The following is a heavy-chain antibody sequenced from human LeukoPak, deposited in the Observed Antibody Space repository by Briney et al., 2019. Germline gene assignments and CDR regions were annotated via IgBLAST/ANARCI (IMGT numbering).Heavy chain of an antibody. J-gene: IGHJ5*02. CDR1: GGSISSSSYY. CDR2: IYYSGST. D-gene: IGHD3-3*01. CDR3: ARVRFLEWLSQGRFDP. Sequence: PSETLSLTCTVSGGSISSSSYYWGWIRQPPGKGLEWIGSIYYSGSTYYNPSLKSRVTISVDTSKNQFSLKLSSVTAADTAVYYCARVRFLEWLSQGRFDPWGQGTLVTVSS. V-gene: IGHV4-39*01.